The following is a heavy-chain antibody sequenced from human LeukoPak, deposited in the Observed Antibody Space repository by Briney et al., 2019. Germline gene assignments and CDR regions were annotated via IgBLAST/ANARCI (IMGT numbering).Heavy chain of an antibody. J-gene: IGHJ5*02. V-gene: IGHV3-66*01. CDR2: IYSGGST. CDR3: ARDLGQYYDTSDNWFDP. Sequence: GGSLRLSCAASEFSVGSNYMTWVRQAPGKGLEWVSLIYSGGSTYYADSVKGRFTISRDNSKNTLYLQMNSLRVEDTAVYYCARDLGQYYDTSDNWFDPWGQGTLVTVSS. D-gene: IGHD3-22*01. CDR1: EFSVGSNY.